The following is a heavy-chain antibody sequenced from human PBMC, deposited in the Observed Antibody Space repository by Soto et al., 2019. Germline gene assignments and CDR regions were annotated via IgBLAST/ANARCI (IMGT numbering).Heavy chain of an antibody. J-gene: IGHJ4*02. Sequence: SVKVSCKASGGTFSSYAISWVRQAPGQGLEWMGGIIPIFGTANYAQKFQGRVTVTADESTSTAYMELSSLRSEDTAVYYCARQIAYCGGDCYSSYFDYWGQGTLVTVSS. CDR1: GGTFSSYA. V-gene: IGHV1-69*13. D-gene: IGHD2-21*02. CDR2: IIPIFGTA. CDR3: ARQIAYCGGDCYSSYFDY.